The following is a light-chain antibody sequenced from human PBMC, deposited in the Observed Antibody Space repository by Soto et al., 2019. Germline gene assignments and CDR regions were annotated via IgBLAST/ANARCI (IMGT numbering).Light chain of an antibody. CDR2: HAS. J-gene: IGKJ5*01. CDR3: QQYYGLPPLT. CDR1: QNITNN. Sequence: DIQMTQSPSSLSASIGDRVTVSCHGSQNITNNLSWYQQKPGKAPNLLIYHASKLAKGVTSRFSGSGSGTDFSFIITSLQREDLATYYCQQYYGLPPLTFGQGTRLEI. V-gene: IGKV1-33*01.